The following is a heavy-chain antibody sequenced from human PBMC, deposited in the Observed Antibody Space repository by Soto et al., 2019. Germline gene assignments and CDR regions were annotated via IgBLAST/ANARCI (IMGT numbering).Heavy chain of an antibody. CDR2: IYVTGAV. V-gene: IGHV4-31*03. CDR1: GAALNSGNYY. CDR3: ARLRIATNNYKWFDP. Sequence: SETLSLTCSVSGAALNSGNYYWSWIRQVPGKGLEWIGHIYVTGAVDYNLSLRDRITISQDTSERQFSLNLRLVTAADTAVYYCARLRIATNNYKWFDPWGQGTLVTVSS. D-gene: IGHD2-21*01. J-gene: IGHJ5*02.